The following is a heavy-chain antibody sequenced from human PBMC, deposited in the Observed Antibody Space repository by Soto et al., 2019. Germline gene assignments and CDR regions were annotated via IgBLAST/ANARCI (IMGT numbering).Heavy chain of an antibody. D-gene: IGHD2-15*01. V-gene: IGHV4-39*01. J-gene: IGHJ4*02. CDR2: IYYSGST. CDR3: ARHTPAISISDH. Sequence: TSETLSLTCAVHGGSFSGYYWGWIRQPPGKGLEWIGSIYYSGSTYYNPSLKSRVTISVDTSKNQFSLKLSSVTAADTAVYYCARHTPAISISDHWGQGTLVTVSS. CDR1: GGSFSGYY.